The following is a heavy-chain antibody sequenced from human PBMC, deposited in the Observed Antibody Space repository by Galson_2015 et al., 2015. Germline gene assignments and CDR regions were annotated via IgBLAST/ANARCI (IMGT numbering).Heavy chain of an antibody. J-gene: IGHJ4*02. D-gene: IGHD1-26*01. CDR3: ARRRATPTSNNDY. CDR2: ISSSGSTI. CDR1: GFTFSDYY. Sequence: SLRLSCAASGFTFSDYYMSWIRQAPGKGLEWVSYISSSGSTIYYADSVKGRFTISRDNAKNSLYLQMNSLRAEDTAMYYCARRRATPTSNNDYWGQGTLVTVSS. V-gene: IGHV3-11*01.